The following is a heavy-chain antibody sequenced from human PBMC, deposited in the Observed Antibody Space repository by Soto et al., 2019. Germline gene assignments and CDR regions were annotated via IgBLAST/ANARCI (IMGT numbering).Heavy chain of an antibody. CDR2: IIPIFGTA. CDR1: GGTFSRYA. Sequence: QVQLVQSGAEVKKPGSSVKVSCKASGGTFSRYAISWVRQAPGQGLEWMGGIIPIFGTANYAQKFQGRVTITADESTSTAYMELSSLRSEDTAVYYCAKVVSQPKGYDFWSGYYGSRGDYYYGMDVWGQGTTVTVSS. CDR3: AKVVSQPKGYDFWSGYYGSRGDYYYGMDV. V-gene: IGHV1-69*01. D-gene: IGHD3-3*01. J-gene: IGHJ6*02.